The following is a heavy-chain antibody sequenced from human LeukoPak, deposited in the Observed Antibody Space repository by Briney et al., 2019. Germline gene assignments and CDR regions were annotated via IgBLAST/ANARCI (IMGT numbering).Heavy chain of an antibody. D-gene: IGHD3-22*01. J-gene: IGHJ4*02. CDR1: GYTFTGYY. Sequence: EASVKVSCKASGYTFTGYYMHWVRQAPGQGLEWMGRINPNSGGTNYAQKFQGRVTMTRDTSISTAYMELSRLRSEDTAVYYCARDQGTMIVVGMYYFDYWGQGTLVTVSS. V-gene: IGHV1-2*06. CDR2: INPNSGGT. CDR3: ARDQGTMIVVGMYYFDY.